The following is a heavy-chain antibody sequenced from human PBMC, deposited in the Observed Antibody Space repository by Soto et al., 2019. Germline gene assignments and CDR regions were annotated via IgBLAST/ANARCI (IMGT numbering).Heavy chain of an antibody. J-gene: IGHJ4*02. CDR1: GYTFTSYD. D-gene: IGHD6-13*01. CDR3: AKRVSVSGIAAAGIRPGYFDY. Sequence: GASVKVSCKTSGYTFTSYDMNWVRQATGQGLEWMGWMNPNSGNTGYAQKFQGRVSMTRQTSISTAYMELSSLRSEDTAVYYCAKRVSVSGIAAAGIRPGYFDYWGQGTLVTVSS. CDR2: MNPNSGNT. V-gene: IGHV1-8*01.